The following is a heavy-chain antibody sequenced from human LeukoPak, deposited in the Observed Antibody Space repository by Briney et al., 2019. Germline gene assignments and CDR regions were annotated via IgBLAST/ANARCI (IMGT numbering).Heavy chain of an antibody. CDR1: GYTLTELS. CDR3: ATDLGCSSTSCSDY. Sequence: ASVKVSCKVSGYTLTELSMHWVRQAPGKGLEWMGGFDPEDGETIYAQKFQGRVTMTEDTSTDTAYMELSSLRSEDTAVHYCATDLGCSSTSCSDYWGQGTLVTVSS. J-gene: IGHJ4*02. V-gene: IGHV1-24*01. CDR2: FDPEDGET. D-gene: IGHD2-2*01.